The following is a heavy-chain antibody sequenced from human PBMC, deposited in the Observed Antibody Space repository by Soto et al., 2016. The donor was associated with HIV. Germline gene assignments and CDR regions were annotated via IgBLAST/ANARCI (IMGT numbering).Heavy chain of an antibody. Sequence: QVQLVQSGGEVKKPGSSVKVSCKASGGTFNTYTISWVRQAPGQGLEWMGGIIPILRIANYAQKFQGRVTITADKSTRTGYLELSSLTSEDTAVYYCARIGARVTTAWFDPWGQGTLVTVSP. J-gene: IGHJ5*02. CDR3: ARIGARVTTAWFDP. CDR1: GGTFNTYT. D-gene: IGHD4-17*01. V-gene: IGHV1-69*10. CDR2: IIPILRIA.